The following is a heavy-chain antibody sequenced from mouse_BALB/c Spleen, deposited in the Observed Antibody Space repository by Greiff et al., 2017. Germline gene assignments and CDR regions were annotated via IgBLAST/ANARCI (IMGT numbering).Heavy chain of an antibody. CDR2: IRNKANGYTT. CDR3: ATGNYGGYFDV. Sequence: EVQRVESGGGLVQPGGSLRLSCATSGFTFTDYYMSWVRQPPGKALEWLGFIRNKANGYTTEYSASVKGRFTISRDNSQSILYLQMNTLRAEDSATYYCATGNYGGYFDVWGAGTTVTVSS. J-gene: IGHJ1*01. V-gene: IGHV7-3*02. CDR1: GFTFTDYY. D-gene: IGHD2-1*01.